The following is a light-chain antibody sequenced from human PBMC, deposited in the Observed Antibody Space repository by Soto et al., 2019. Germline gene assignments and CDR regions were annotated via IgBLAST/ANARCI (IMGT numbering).Light chain of an antibody. CDR2: ASS. CDR3: HQYYSSIT. J-gene: IGKJ4*02. CDR1: QDVDNNF. V-gene: IGKV3-20*01. Sequence: EIVLTQSPGTLSLSPGEGATLSCRASQDVDNNFLAWYQQRPGHAPRLLIYASSRRATGIPDRFSGSGSGHDFTLTISRVGAEDIAVYFWHQYYSSITFGGGTKVEVK.